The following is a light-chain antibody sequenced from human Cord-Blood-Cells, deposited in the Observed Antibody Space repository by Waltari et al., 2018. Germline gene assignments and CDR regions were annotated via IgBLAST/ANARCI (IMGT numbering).Light chain of an antibody. CDR2: GAS. J-gene: IGKJ1*01. Sequence: EIVLTQSPGTLSLSPGERATLSCRASQSVSSSYLAWYQQKPGQAPRLLIYGASSRATGSPDRFSGSGSGTDFTLTISRLEPEDFAVDYCQQYGSSPTWTFGQGTKVEIK. CDR3: QQYGSSPTWT. V-gene: IGKV3-20*01. CDR1: QSVSSSY.